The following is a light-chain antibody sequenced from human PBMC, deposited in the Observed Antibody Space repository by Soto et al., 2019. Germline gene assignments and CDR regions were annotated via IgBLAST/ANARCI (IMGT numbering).Light chain of an antibody. CDR3: QQYGSSPWT. CDR1: QSVSSSY. CDR2: GAS. Sequence: IVLTQSPGTLSLSPGERDTLSCRASQSVSSSYLAWYQQTPGQSPRLLNDGASSRATGIPDRFSGSGSGTDFTLTSSRLEPEDFAVYYCQQYGSSPWTFGQGTKV. J-gene: IGKJ1*01. V-gene: IGKV3-20*01.